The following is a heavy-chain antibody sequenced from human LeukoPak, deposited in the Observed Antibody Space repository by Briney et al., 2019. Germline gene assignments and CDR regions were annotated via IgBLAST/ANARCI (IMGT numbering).Heavy chain of an antibody. V-gene: IGHV1-69*05. CDR1: GGTFSSYA. J-gene: IGHJ4*02. CDR3: AREAVGYGSPRSFDY. Sequence: GASVKVSCKASGGTFSSYAISWVRQAPGQGLEWMGGIIPIFGTANYAQKFQGRVTITTDESTSTAYMELSSLRSEDTAVYYCAREAVGYGSPRSFDYWGQGTLVTVSS. D-gene: IGHD6-13*01. CDR2: IIPIFGTA.